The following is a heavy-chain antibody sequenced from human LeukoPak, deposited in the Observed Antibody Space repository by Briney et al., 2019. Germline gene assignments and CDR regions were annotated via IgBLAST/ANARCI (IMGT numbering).Heavy chain of an antibody. V-gene: IGHV3-64*01. CDR1: GFTFSSYA. J-gene: IGHJ6*03. D-gene: IGHD6-19*01. CDR3: ARDAWRVIAVAGMVYYMDV. CDR2: ISSNGGST. Sequence: PGGSLRLSCAASGFTFSSYAMHWVRQAPGKGLEYVSAISSNGGSTYYANSVKGRFTISRDNSKNTLYLQMGSLRAEDMAVHYCARDAWRVIAVAGMVYYMDVWGKGTTVTVSS.